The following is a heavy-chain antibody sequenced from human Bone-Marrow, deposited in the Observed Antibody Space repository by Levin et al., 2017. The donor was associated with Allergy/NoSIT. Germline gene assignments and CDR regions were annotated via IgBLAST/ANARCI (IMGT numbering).Heavy chain of an antibody. CDR3: ARGTAPPDY. Sequence: GESLKISCEVSGFTFSDYYMIWIRQAPGKGLEWVSDISNSGGAIYYADSVKGRFTISRDNAKNSLYLQMNSLRVEDTAVYYCARGTAPPDYWGQGTLVTVSS. CDR1: GFTFSDYY. D-gene: IGHD2-21*02. CDR2: ISNSGGAI. V-gene: IGHV3-11*01. J-gene: IGHJ4*02.